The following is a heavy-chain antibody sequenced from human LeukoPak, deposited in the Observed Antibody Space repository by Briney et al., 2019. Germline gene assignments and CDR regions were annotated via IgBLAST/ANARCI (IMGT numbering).Heavy chain of an antibody. D-gene: IGHD5-24*01. J-gene: IGHJ4*02. CDR3: ARDLVEMATPAGDY. Sequence: GASVKVSCKTSGYTFTGYYMHWVRPAPGQGLEWMGWINPNSGGTNYAQKFQGRVTMTRDTSISTAYMELSRLRSDDTAVYYCARDLVEMATPAGDYWGQGTLVTVSS. CDR1: GYTFTGYY. CDR2: INPNSGGT. V-gene: IGHV1-2*02.